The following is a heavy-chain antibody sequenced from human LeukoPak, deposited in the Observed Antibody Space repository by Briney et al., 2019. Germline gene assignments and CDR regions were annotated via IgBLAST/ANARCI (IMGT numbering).Heavy chain of an antibody. Sequence: PGGSLRLSCAASGFTFSNAWMGWVRQAPGKGLEWVGRIKSKTDGGTTDYAAPVKGRFTISRDDSKNTLYLQMNSLKTEDTVVYYCTTDPQQWLVPLDYWGQGTLVTVSS. CDR3: TTDPQQWLVPLDY. CDR2: IKSKTDGGTT. D-gene: IGHD6-19*01. V-gene: IGHV3-15*01. J-gene: IGHJ4*02. CDR1: GFTFSNAW.